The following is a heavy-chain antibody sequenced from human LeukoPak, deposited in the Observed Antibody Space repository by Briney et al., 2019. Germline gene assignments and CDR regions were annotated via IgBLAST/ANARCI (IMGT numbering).Heavy chain of an antibody. V-gene: IGHV1-2*02. CDR3: ARGRKGYCSSTSCYTRSWFDP. D-gene: IGHD2-2*02. CDR2: INPNSGGT. Sequence: ASVKVSCKASGYTFTGYYMHWVRQAPGQGLEWMGWINPNSGGTNYAQKFQGRVTMTRDTSISTAYMKLSRLRSDDTAVYYCARGRKGYCSSTSCYTRSWFDPWGQGTLVTVSS. J-gene: IGHJ5*02. CDR1: GYTFTGYY.